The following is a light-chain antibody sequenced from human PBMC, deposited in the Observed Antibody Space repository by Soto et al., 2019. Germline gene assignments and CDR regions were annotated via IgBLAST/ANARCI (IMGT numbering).Light chain of an antibody. V-gene: IGKV3-15*01. CDR2: GAS. CDR1: QSVSSN. Sequence: EIVMTQSPATLSVSPGERATLSCRASQSVSSNLAWYQQKPGQAPRLLIYGASTRATGIPARFSGSGSGTEFTLTISSLQSEDFAVYYCQQYNNWPLYTFGRGTKVEIK. CDR3: QQYNNWPLYT. J-gene: IGKJ2*01.